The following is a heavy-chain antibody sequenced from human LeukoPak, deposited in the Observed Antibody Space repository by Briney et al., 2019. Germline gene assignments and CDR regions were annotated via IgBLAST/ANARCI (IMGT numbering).Heavy chain of an antibody. Sequence: SETLSLTCTVSGGSISSYYWSWIRQPPGKGLEWIGYIYYSGSTYYNPSLKSRVTISVDTSKNQFSLKLSSVTAADTAVYYCARARWDYGGNSSERWGQGTLVTVSS. CDR1: GGSISSYY. D-gene: IGHD4-23*01. J-gene: IGHJ4*02. CDR3: ARARWDYGGNSSER. V-gene: IGHV4-59*12. CDR2: IYYSGST.